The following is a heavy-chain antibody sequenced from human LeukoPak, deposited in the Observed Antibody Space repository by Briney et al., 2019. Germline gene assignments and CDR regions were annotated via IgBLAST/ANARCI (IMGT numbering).Heavy chain of an antibody. CDR1: VGSISICGYY. Sequence: SETLSLTCTVSVGSISICGYYWSWIRQHPGKGLEWIGYIYYSGSTYYNPSLKSRVTISVDTSKTQFSLKLSSVTAADTAVYYCASGYCSSTSCHGNFDYWGQGTLVTVSS. J-gene: IGHJ4*02. V-gene: IGHV4-31*03. CDR2: IYYSGST. CDR3: ASGYCSSTSCHGNFDY. D-gene: IGHD2-2*01.